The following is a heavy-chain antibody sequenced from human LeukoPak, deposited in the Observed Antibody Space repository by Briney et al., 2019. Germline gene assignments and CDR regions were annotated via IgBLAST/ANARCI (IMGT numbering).Heavy chain of an antibody. CDR1: GFTFSSYW. D-gene: IGHD2-15*01. CDR3: ARDRWELLSNSYHYCGLDV. J-gene: IGHJ6*02. V-gene: IGHV3-74*01. Sequence: PGGSLRLSCAASGFTFSSYWMHWVRQASGKGLVWVSRINSDGSSTTYADSVKGRFTISRDNAKNSLYLQMNSLRAEDTAVYYCARDRWELLSNSYHYCGLDVWGQGTTVTVSS. CDR2: INSDGSST.